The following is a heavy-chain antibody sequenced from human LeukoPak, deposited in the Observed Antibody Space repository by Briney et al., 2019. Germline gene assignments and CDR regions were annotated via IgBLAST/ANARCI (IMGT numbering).Heavy chain of an antibody. Sequence: ASVKVSCKTSGYTFTIYYMHWVRQAPGQGLEWMGWINPNSGATSYAQRFQGRVTMTRDTSISTAYMELSGLTSDDTAVYYCARNPPYCTSTSCYNDYWGQGTLVTVSS. CDR3: ARNPPYCTSTSCYNDY. V-gene: IGHV1-2*02. D-gene: IGHD2-2*02. CDR1: GYTFTIYY. CDR2: INPNSGAT. J-gene: IGHJ4*02.